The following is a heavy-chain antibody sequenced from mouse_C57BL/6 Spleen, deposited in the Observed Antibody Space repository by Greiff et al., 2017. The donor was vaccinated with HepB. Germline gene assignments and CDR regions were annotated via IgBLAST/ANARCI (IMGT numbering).Heavy chain of an antibody. CDR2: IDPENGDT. Sequence: EVQLQQSGAELVRPGASVKLSCTASGFNIKDDYMHWVKQRPEQGLEWIGWIDPENGDTEYASKFQGKATITADTSSNTAYLQLSSLTSEDTAVYYCTTLLRRFAYWGQGTLVTVSA. CDR1: GFNIKDDY. D-gene: IGHD1-1*01. CDR3: TTLLRRFAY. J-gene: IGHJ3*01. V-gene: IGHV14-4*01.